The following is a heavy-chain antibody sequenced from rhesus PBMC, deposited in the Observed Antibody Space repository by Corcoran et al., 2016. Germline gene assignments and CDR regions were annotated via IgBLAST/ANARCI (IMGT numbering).Heavy chain of an antibody. Sequence: QVQLQESGPGLAKPSEPLSLTCPVSGGSIPGYHNWNWIPKAPGKGLEWIGAVFGNRASTNYNPSLKSRVTISKDTSKNQFSLRLTSGTAADTAVYYCARQGYTDHLGGLDSWGQGVVVTVSS. D-gene: IGHD2-39*02. V-gene: IGHV4-143*01. J-gene: IGHJ6*01. CDR1: GGSIPGYHN. CDR3: ARQGYTDHLGGLDS. CDR2: VFGNRAST.